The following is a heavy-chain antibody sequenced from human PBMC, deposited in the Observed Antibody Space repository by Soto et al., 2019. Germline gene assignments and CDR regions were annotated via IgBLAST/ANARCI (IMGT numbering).Heavy chain of an antibody. V-gene: IGHV3-23*01. D-gene: IGHD5-18*01. CDR2: ISGSGGST. CDR3: AKAVGYSYGFEWLDP. Sequence: SGGSLRLSCAASGFTFSSYAMSWVRQAPGKGLEWVSAISGSGGSTYYADSVKGRFTISRDNSKNTLYLQMNSLRAEDTAVYYCAKAVGYSYGFEWLDPCGQGTMVTVYS. CDR1: GFTFSSYA. J-gene: IGHJ5*02.